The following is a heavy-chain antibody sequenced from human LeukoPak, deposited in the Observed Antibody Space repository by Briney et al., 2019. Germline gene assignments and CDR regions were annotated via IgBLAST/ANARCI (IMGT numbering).Heavy chain of an antibody. CDR1: GYTFTTYD. J-gene: IGHJ5*02. CDR2: MNPNSGNT. CDR3: ARGRGSGHKENWFDP. D-gene: IGHD6-19*01. Sequence: ASVKVSCKASGYTFTTYDINWVRQATGQGLEWMGCMNPNSGNTGYTQKFQGRVTMPRNTSISTAYMELSSLRSEDTAVYYCARGRGSGHKENWFDPWGQGTLVTVSS. V-gene: IGHV1-8*01.